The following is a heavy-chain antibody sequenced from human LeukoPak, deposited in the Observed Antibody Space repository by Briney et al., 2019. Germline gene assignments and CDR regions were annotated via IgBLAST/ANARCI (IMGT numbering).Heavy chain of an antibody. J-gene: IGHJ4*02. CDR1: GFTVSSNY. Sequence: GGSLRLSCAASGFTVSSNYMSWVRQAPGKGLEWVSVIYSGGSTYYADSVKGRFTISRDNSKNTLYLQMNSLRAEDTAVYYCARSRTSLYCSSTSCPGNYFDYWGQGTLVTVSS. V-gene: IGHV3-53*01. D-gene: IGHD2-2*01. CDR3: ARSRTSLYCSSTSCPGNYFDY. CDR2: IYSGGST.